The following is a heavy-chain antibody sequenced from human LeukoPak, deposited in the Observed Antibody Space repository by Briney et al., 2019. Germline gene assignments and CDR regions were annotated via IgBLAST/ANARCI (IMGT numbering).Heavy chain of an antibody. CDR3: ARHGIPSFYGMDV. J-gene: IGHJ6*02. Sequence: SETLSLTCTVSGGSISSYYWSWIRQPPGKGLEWIGYIYYSGNINYNPSLKSRVTISVDTSKSQFSLKLSPVTAADTAVYYCARHGIPSFYGMDVWGQGTTVTVSS. V-gene: IGHV4-59*08. D-gene: IGHD1-1*01. CDR2: IYYSGNI. CDR1: GGSISSYY.